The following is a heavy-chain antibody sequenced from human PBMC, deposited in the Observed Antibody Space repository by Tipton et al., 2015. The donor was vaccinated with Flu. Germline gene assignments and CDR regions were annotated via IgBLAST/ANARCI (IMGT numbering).Heavy chain of an antibody. J-gene: IGHJ4*02. CDR1: GYIYTSYG. CDR3: ARVVVRWNDGGHPLYNFDY. V-gene: IGHV1-18*04. Sequence: QLVQSGVEVKKPGASVKVSCKAYGYIYTSYGITWVRQAPGQGLEWMGWISPYSGNTNYAQKFQGRVIMTTDTSMNTAYMELGNLISHDTAVYYCARVVVRWNDGGHPLYNFDYWGQGTLVTVS. CDR2: ISPYSGNT. D-gene: IGHD1-1*01.